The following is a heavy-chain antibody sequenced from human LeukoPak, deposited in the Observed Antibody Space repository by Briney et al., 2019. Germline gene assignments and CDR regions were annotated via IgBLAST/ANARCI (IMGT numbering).Heavy chain of an antibody. CDR3: ARQRCSGGNCYSFYFDY. V-gene: IGHV4-59*08. CDR1: GGSISSYY. D-gene: IGHD2-15*01. CDR2: IYYSGST. Sequence: SETLSVTCTVSGGSISSYYWSWIRQRPGKGLEWIGYIYYSGSTNYNPSLKSRVTISVDTSKNQFSLKLTSVTAADTAVYYCARQRCSGGNCYSFYFDYWGQGTLVTVSS. J-gene: IGHJ4*02.